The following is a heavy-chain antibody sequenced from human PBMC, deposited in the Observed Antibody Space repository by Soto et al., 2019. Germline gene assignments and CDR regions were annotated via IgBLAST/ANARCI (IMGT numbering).Heavy chain of an antibody. V-gene: IGHV3-23*01. D-gene: IGHD3-3*01. J-gene: IGHJ4*02. CDR2: ISGSGGST. CDR3: AKPPYDFSDFDY. CDR1: GFTFSSYA. Sequence: PGGSLRLSCAASGFTFSSYAMSWVRQAPGKGLEWVSAISGSGGSTYYADSVKGRFTISRDNSKNTLYLQMNSLRAEDTAIYYCAKPPYDFSDFDYWGQGTLVTVSS.